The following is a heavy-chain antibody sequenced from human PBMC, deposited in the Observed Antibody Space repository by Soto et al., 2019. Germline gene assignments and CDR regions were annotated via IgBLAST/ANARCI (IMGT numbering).Heavy chain of an antibody. CDR1: GYTFTSYG. J-gene: IGHJ6*02. Sequence: ASVKVSCKASGYTFTSYGISWVRQAPGQGLEWMGWISAYNGNTNYAQKLQGRVTMTTDTSTSTAYMELRSLRSDDTAVYYCARLEVVVIDQFWYYYYGMDVWGQGTTVTVSS. CDR3: ARLEVVVIDQFWYYYYGMDV. V-gene: IGHV1-18*01. CDR2: ISAYNGNT. D-gene: IGHD3-22*01.